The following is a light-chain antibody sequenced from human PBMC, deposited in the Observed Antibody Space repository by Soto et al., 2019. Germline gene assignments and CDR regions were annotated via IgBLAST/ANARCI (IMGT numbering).Light chain of an antibody. V-gene: IGLV2-8*01. CDR1: SSDVGGSDY. CDR3: GSCVENNKGS. Sequence: QSALTQPPSASGSPGQSVTISCTGTSSDVGGSDYVSWYQQHPGKAPKLMIYEVNKRPSGVPDRFSGSKSGNAAFLTVSGPRAEDEVDYSCGSCVENNKGSFGTGTKLTAL. CDR2: EVN. J-gene: IGLJ1*01.